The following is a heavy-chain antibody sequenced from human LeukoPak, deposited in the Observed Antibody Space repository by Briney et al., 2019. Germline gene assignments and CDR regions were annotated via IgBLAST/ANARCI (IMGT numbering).Heavy chain of an antibody. V-gene: IGHV4-4*07. J-gene: IGHJ2*01. CDR2: IYTSGST. CDR1: GGSISGYY. Sequence: PSETLSLTCTVSGGSISGYYWSWIRQPAGKGLEWIGHIYTSGSTNYNPSLKSRVTMSVDTSKNQFSLKLSSVTAADTAVCNSYDYWYFDLWGRGTLVTVSS. D-gene: IGHD5-12*01. CDR3: YDYWYFDL.